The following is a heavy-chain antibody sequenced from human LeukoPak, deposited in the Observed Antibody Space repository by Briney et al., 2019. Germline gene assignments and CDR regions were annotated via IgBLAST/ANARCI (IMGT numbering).Heavy chain of an antibody. CDR2: INPSGGST. CDR3: ARTYYDFWSGYYKTGDYYYYGMDV. J-gene: IGHJ6*02. D-gene: IGHD3-3*01. Sequence: ASVKVSCKASGYTFTSYYMHWVRQAPGQELEWMGIINPSGGSTSYAQKFQGRVTMTRDTSISTAYMELSRLRSDDTAVYYCARTYYDFWSGYYKTGDYYYYGMDVWGQGTTVTVSS. CDR1: GYTFTSYY. V-gene: IGHV1-46*01.